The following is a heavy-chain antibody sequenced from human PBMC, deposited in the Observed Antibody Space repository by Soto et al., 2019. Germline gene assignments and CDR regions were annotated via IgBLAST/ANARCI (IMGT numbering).Heavy chain of an antibody. D-gene: IGHD3-3*01. CDR1: GFSLSTSGVG. J-gene: IGHJ4*02. CDR3: ALFRFLEWSSPYFDY. Sequence: QITLKESGPTLVKPTQTLTLTCTFSGFSLSTSGVGVGWIRQPPGKALEWLALIYWNDDKRYSPSLKSRLTITKDTSKNQVVLTMTNMDPVDTATYYCALFRFLEWSSPYFDYWGQGTLVTVSS. CDR2: IYWNDDK. V-gene: IGHV2-5*01.